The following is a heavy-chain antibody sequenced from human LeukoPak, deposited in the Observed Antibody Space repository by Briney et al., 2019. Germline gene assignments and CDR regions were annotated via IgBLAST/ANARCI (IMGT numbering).Heavy chain of an antibody. V-gene: IGHV4-59*08. CDR2: INYSGNT. CDR3: ARLNVLDSSVLHHFDH. D-gene: IGHD6-13*01. J-gene: IGHJ4*02. CDR1: GGSISHYY. Sequence: SETLSLTCTVSGGSISHYYWSWIRQPPGQGLEWIAYINYSGNTDYNPSLKSRVTISVDTSKNHFSLKLNSVTAADTAVYYCARLNVLDSSVLHHFDHWGQGTLLTVSS.